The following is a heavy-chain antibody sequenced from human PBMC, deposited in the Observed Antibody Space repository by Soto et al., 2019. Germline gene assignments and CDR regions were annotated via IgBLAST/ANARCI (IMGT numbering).Heavy chain of an antibody. CDR2: IIPFFDLA. J-gene: IGHJ4*02. V-gene: IGHV1-69*01. CDR3: AREARNYDFWSGYYSPTLFDY. CDR1: GGTFSTYA. Sequence: QVQLVQSGAEVKKPGSSVKVSCKASGGTFSTYAVSWVRQAPGQGLEWMAGIIPFFDLANYAQNFQGRVTITADEPTCRAHMELRRLISEDTAVYYCAREARNYDFWSGYYSPTLFDYWGQGTLVTVSS. D-gene: IGHD3-3*01.